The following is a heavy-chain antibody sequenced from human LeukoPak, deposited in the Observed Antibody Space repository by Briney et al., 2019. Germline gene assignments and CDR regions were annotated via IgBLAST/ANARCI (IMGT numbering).Heavy chain of an antibody. D-gene: IGHD1-7*01. Sequence: ASVKVSCKASGYTFTSYYMHWVRQAPGQGLEWMGIINPSGGSTSYAQKFQGRVTMTRDTSTSTAYMELRSLRSDDTAVYYCARNGNSYYYYGMDVWGQGTTVTVSS. J-gene: IGHJ6*02. CDR2: INPSGGST. V-gene: IGHV1-46*01. CDR3: ARNGNSYYYYGMDV. CDR1: GYTFTSYY.